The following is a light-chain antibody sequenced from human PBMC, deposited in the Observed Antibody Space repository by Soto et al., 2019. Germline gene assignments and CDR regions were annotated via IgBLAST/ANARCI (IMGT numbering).Light chain of an antibody. CDR1: SSDVGSYNL. CDR3: CSYAGGRTYV. CDR2: EDA. J-gene: IGLJ1*01. Sequence: QSALTQPASVSGSPGQSITISCTGTSSDVGSYNLVSWYQYHPGKAPKLTIYEDAKRPSGVSNRFSGSKSGYTASLTISGLQAEDEADFYCCSYAGGRTYVFGTGTKLTVL. V-gene: IGLV2-23*01.